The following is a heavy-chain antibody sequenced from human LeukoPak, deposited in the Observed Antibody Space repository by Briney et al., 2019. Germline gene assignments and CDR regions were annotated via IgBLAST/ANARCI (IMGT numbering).Heavy chain of an antibody. CDR1: GGTFSSYA. D-gene: IGHD4-17*01. CDR2: IIPIFGTA. CDR3: ARDSNCGELLNWFDP. V-gene: IGHV1-69*01. Sequence: ASVKVSCKASGGTFSSYAISWVRQAPGQGLEWMGGIIPIFGTANYAQKFQGRVTITADESTSTAYMELSSLRSEDTAVYYCARDSNCGELLNWFDPWGQGTLVTVSS. J-gene: IGHJ5*02.